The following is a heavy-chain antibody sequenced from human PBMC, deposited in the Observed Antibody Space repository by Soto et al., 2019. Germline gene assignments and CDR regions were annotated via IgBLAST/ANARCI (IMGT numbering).Heavy chain of an antibody. CDR1: GFTFSPYT. CDR2: ISYDGSDK. J-gene: IGHJ4*02. CDR3: ARGGGFCGADCYKGGIDY. V-gene: IGHV3-30-3*01. Sequence: QVQLVESGGGVVQPGRSLRLSCAASGFTFSPYTMHWVRQTPGKGLEWVAVISYDGSDKYYADSVRGRFTISRDNSMNTLFLQMNSLRAEDTALYYCARGGGFCGADCYKGGIDYWGQGALVTVSS. D-gene: IGHD2-21*02.